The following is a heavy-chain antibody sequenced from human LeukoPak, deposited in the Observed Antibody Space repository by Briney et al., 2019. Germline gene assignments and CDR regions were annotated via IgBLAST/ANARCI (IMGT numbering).Heavy chain of an antibody. J-gene: IGHJ4*02. CDR3: ARGGVAVASPRYYFDY. CDR1: GGSFSGYY. D-gene: IGHD6-19*01. V-gene: IGHV4-34*01. CDR2: INHSGST. Sequence: SETLSLTCAVYGGSFSGYYWSWIRQPPGKGLEWIGEINHSGSTNYNPSLKSRVTISVDTSKNQFSLKLSSATAADTAVYYCARGGVAVASPRYYFDYWGQGTLVTVSS.